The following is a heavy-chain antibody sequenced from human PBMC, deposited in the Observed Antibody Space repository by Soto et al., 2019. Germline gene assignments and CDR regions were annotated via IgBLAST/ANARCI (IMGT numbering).Heavy chain of an antibody. V-gene: IGHV3-74*01. CDR2: INIDGSST. J-gene: IGHJ3*02. CDR1: GFTFSAYW. D-gene: IGHD2-8*01. CDR3: TKAGYCSSGVCYKPRDPFHI. Sequence: PGGSLRLSCAASGFTFSAYWMHWVRQAPGKGLVWVSHINIDGSSTSYADSVKGRLTISRDNAKNTLYLQMNSLRAEDTAVYYCTKAGYCSSGVCYKPRDPFHIWGQGTMVTVS.